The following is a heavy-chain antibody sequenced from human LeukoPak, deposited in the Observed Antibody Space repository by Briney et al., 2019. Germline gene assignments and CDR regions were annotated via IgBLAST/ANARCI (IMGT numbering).Heavy chain of an antibody. V-gene: IGHV3-21*01. Sequence: GGSLRLSCAASGFTFSSYSMNWVRQAPGKGLEWVSSISSSSYIYYADSVKGRFTISRDNAKNSLYLQMNSLRAEDTAVYYCARNSGSAPFDYWGQGTLVTVSS. CDR2: ISSSSYI. CDR1: GFTFSSYS. CDR3: ARNSGSAPFDY. J-gene: IGHJ4*02. D-gene: IGHD1-26*01.